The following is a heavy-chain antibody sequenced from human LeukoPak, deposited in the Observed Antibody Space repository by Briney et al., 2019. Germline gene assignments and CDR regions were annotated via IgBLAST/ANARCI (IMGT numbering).Heavy chain of an antibody. V-gene: IGHV3-23*01. CDR1: GFTFSNYA. CDR2: ISGTGSVT. J-gene: IGHJ6*02. Sequence: GGSLRLSCAASGFTFSNYAISWVRQAPGKGLEWIATISGTGSVTSYANSAKGRFTISRDNSKNTVSLRRSSLRAEDTAVYYCARDNGMDVWGQGTTVTVSS. CDR3: ARDNGMDV.